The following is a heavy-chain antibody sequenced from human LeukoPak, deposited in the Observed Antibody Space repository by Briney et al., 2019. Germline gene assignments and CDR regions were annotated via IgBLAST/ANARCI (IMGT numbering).Heavy chain of an antibody. Sequence: PSETLSLTCTVSGGSISSYYWSWIRQPPGKGLEWIGYIYYSGSTNYNPSLKSRVTISVDTSKNQFSLKLSSVTAADTAVYYCARGGYDSSSHNWFDPWGQGTLVTVSS. V-gene: IGHV4-59*01. CDR1: GGSISSYY. CDR2: IYYSGST. J-gene: IGHJ5*02. D-gene: IGHD3-22*01. CDR3: ARGGYDSSSHNWFDP.